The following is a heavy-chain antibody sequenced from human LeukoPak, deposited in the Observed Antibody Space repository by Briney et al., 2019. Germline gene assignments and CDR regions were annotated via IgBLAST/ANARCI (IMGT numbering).Heavy chain of an antibody. J-gene: IGHJ6*03. V-gene: IGHV3-48*03. Sequence: GGSLRLSCAASGFTFSSYEMNWVPQAPGKGLEWVSYISSSGSTIYYADSVKGRFTISRDNAKNSLYLQMNSLRAEDTAVYYCARVDYYYMDVWGKGTTVTISS. CDR1: GFTFSSYE. CDR2: ISSSGSTI. CDR3: ARVDYYYMDV.